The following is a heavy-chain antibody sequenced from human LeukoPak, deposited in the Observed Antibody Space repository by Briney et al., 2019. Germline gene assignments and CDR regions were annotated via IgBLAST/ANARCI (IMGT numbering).Heavy chain of an antibody. CDR2: ISGSGDST. V-gene: IGHV3-23*01. CDR1: GFTFSSYA. J-gene: IGHJ4*02. D-gene: IGHD5-12*01. Sequence: GGSLRLSCAASGFTFSSYAMSWVRQAPGKGLEWVSAISGSGDSTYYADSVKGRFTISRDNSKNTLYLQMNSLRAEDTAVYYCASGYSGYDTPLDYWGQGTLVTVSS. CDR3: ASGYSGYDTPLDY.